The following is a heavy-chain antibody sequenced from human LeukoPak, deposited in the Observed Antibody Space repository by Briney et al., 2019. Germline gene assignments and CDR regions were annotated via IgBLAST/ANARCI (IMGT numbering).Heavy chain of an antibody. V-gene: IGHV4-39*07. D-gene: IGHD3-22*01. Sequence: PSETLSLTCTVSGGSISSYYWSWIRQPPGKGLEWIGSIYYSGSTYYNPSLKSRVTISVDTSKNQFSLKLSSVTAADTAVYYCARDGVLYYYDSSGYPFDAFDIWGQGTMVTVSS. CDR3: ARDGVLYYYDSSGYPFDAFDI. CDR1: GGSISSYY. J-gene: IGHJ3*02. CDR2: IYYSGST.